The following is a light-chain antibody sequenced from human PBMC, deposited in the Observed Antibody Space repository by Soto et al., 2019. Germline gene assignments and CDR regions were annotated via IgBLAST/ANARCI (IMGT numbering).Light chain of an antibody. V-gene: IGKV3-20*01. J-gene: IGKJ2*01. CDR3: QQYGSSPYT. CDR2: GAS. Sequence: EIVLTQSPGTLSLSPGERATLSCRASQSVSSSYLAWYQQKPGQAPRLLIYGASSRATGIPDRFSGSGSGTDFTLTTSRLEPEDFVVYYCQQYGSSPYTFGQGTKLEI. CDR1: QSVSSSY.